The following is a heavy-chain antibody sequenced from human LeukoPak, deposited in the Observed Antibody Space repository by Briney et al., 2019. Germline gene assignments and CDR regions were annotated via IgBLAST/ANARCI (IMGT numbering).Heavy chain of an antibody. CDR2: ISYDGSNK. CDR3: ARGTPSSSGWLYYGMDV. D-gene: IGHD6-19*01. V-gene: IGHV3-30*19. J-gene: IGHJ6*02. CDR1: GFTFSSYG. Sequence: GGSLRLSCAASGFTFSSYGMHWVRQAPGKGLEWVAVISYDGSNKYYADSVKGRFTISRDNSKNTLYLQMNSLRAEDTAVYYCARGTPSSSGWLYYGMDVWGQGTLVTVSS.